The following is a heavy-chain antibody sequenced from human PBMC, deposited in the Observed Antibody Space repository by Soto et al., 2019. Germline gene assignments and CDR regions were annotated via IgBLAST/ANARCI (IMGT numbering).Heavy chain of an antibody. J-gene: IGHJ6*04. CDR3: VKGTEKYYHYIMDV. D-gene: IGHD3-10*01. CDR2: IGANAGVT. CDR1: GFSFSNYA. Sequence: PGGSLRLSCSASGFSFSNYALYWVRQAPGNGLHFVSAIGANAGVTYYADSVKDRFTISRDNSKNTLYLQMIGLRAEDTAVYYCVKGTEKYYHYIMDVWGKGTTVTVSS. V-gene: IGHV3-64D*06.